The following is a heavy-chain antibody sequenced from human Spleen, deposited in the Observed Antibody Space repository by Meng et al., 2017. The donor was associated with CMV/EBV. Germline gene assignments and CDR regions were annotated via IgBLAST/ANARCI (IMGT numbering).Heavy chain of an antibody. V-gene: IGHV1-18*01. CDR1: EYNFASYG. D-gene: IGHD3-3*01. Sequence: ASVKVSCKASEYNFASYGITWVRQAPGQGLEWMGWINTYNGDTNYAQKLQGRVTMTTDRSTRTAYMELSSLTSDDTAMYFCARMDYDYWGDYHAMDVWGQGTTVTVSS. J-gene: IGHJ6*02. CDR3: ARMDYDYWGDYHAMDV. CDR2: INTYNGDT.